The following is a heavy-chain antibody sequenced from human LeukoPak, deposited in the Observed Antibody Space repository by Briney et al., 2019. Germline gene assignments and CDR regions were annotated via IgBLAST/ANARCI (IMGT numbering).Heavy chain of an antibody. CDR2: ISSRSSTE. D-gene: IGHD3-22*01. Sequence: PGGSLRLSCAASGFTFSSYSMNWVLQAPGKGLEWISYISSRSSTEKYADSVKGRFTVSRDNAKNSLSLQMNSLRAEDTAVYFCARDYDWSYADSSGFFFDYWGQGTLVTVSS. V-gene: IGHV3-48*04. J-gene: IGHJ4*02. CDR3: ARDYDWSYADSSGFFFDY. CDR1: GFTFSSYS.